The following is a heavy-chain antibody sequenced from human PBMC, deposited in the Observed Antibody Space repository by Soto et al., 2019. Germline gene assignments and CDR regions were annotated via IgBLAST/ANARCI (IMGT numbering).Heavy chain of an antibody. D-gene: IGHD3-22*01. V-gene: IGHV3-33*01. CDR2: IWYDGSNK. CDR1: VFTFSSYG. J-gene: IGHJ3*02. CDR3: ARDRDYFVEWLLPDDAFDI. Sequence: PGGSLRLSCAASVFTFSSYGMHWVRQAPGKGLEWVAVIWYDGSNKYYADSVKGRFTISRDNSKNTLYLQMNSLRAEDTAVYYCARDRDYFVEWLLPDDAFDIWGQGTMVTVSS.